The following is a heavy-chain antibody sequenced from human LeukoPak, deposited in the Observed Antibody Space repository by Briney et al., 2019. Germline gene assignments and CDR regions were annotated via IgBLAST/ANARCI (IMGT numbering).Heavy chain of an antibody. J-gene: IGHJ4*02. Sequence: SETLSLTCIVSGGSMNNYYWSWFRQPPGKGLEWIGYIYYSGSTNYNPSLKSRVTISVDTSKNQFSLKLSSVTAADTAVYYCARRFHYYDSSGYLLVYFDYWGQGTLVTVSS. D-gene: IGHD3-22*01. V-gene: IGHV4-59*08. CDR1: GGSMNNYY. CDR2: IYYSGST. CDR3: ARRFHYYDSSGYLLVYFDY.